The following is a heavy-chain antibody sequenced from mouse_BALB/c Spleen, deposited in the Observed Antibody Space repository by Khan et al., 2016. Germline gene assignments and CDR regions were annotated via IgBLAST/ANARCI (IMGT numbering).Heavy chain of an antibody. Sequence: EVELVESGGGLVKPGGSLKLSCAASGFTFSNYTMSWVRQTPEKRLEWVATISSGGFYTYYPDSVKGRFTISRDNAKNTLYLQMSSLKSEDTAMYYCIRDSTGGFAYWGQGTLVTVSA. CDR1: GFTFSNYT. V-gene: IGHV5-6-4*01. J-gene: IGHJ3*01. CDR3: IRDSTGGFAY. CDR2: ISSGGFYT.